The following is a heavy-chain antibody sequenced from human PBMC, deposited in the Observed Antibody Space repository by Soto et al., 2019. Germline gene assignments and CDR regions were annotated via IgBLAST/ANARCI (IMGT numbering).Heavy chain of an antibody. CDR2: FRSSGGT. D-gene: IGHD3-10*01. CDR3: VRQGIGVLHGLVDV. J-gene: IGHJ6*02. CDR1: GDSISSYN. V-gene: IGHV4-59*08. Sequence: QVQLQESGPGLVKPSETLSLTCTVSGDSISSYNLAWIRQPPGKGLAWIGYFRSSGGTSYNPSLKSRVAISADTSTEQFSLRLTSVTAADTAVYYCVRQGIGVLHGLVDVWGQGTTVTVSS.